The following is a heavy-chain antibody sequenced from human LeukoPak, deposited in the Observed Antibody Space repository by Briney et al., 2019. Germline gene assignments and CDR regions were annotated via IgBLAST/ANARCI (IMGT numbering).Heavy chain of an antibody. V-gene: IGHV4-59*08. CDR2: VHNSGDT. CDR1: GGSTSSDY. CDR3: ARLKLGAYFDL. J-gene: IGHJ2*01. Sequence: SETLSLTCTVSGGSTSSDYWSWIRQSPGKGLEWVGYVHNSGDTGKNPSLKSRVTILLDTSKSQCSLKLTSVSAADTAVYYCARLKLGAYFDLWGRGTLVTVSS. D-gene: IGHD3-16*01.